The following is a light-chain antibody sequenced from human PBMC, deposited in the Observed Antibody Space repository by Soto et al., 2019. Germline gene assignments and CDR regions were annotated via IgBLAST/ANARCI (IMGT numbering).Light chain of an antibody. J-gene: IGKJ1*01. V-gene: IGKV1-5*01. CDR2: DAS. CDR1: QYISSW. Sequence: DIQMTQSPSTLSASVVDRVTITFRASQYISSWLAWYQQKPGKAPKLLIYDASSLESGVPQRFSGSGSGTEFTLTISSLQTDDFSTYYCQQYHSYWTFGQGTKVDI. CDR3: QQYHSYWT.